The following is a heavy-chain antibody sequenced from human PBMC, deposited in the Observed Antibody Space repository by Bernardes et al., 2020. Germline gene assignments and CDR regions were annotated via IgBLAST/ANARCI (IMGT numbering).Heavy chain of an antibody. CDR3: ASSSTVTPTRPYYFDY. CDR2: MNPNSGNT. D-gene: IGHD4-17*01. J-gene: IGHJ4*02. V-gene: IGHV1-8*01. CDR1: GYTFTSYD. Sequence: ASVKVSCKASGYTFTSYDINWVRQATGQGLEWMGWMNPNSGNTGYAQKFQGRVTMTRNTSISTAYMELSSLRSEDTAVYYCASSSTVTPTRPYYFDYWGQGTLVTVSS.